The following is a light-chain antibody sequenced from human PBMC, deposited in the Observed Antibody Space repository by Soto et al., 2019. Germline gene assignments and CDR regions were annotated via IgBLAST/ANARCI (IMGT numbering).Light chain of an antibody. Sequence: DIQMTQSPSSLSASVGDEVTITCRASQSVSKYLHWYQHKPGKAPKLLIYAASNLQSGVPSRFSGSGSGTGFTLTITSLQPDDFVTYYCQQTYSTPGTFGQGTKVEIK. CDR1: QSVSKY. J-gene: IGKJ1*01. CDR2: AAS. V-gene: IGKV1-39*01. CDR3: QQTYSTPGT.